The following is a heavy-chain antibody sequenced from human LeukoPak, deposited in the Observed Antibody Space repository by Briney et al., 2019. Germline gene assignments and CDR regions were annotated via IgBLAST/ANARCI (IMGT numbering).Heavy chain of an antibody. CDR2: ISNSGDSV. Sequence: PGGSLRLSCAASGFTFSDGYMSWIRQAPGKGLEWISYISNSGDSVYYADSVKGRFTISRDNAKNSLYLQMNSLRAEDTAVYYCARNWGEEPEHNYYYHGMDVWGQGTTVTVSS. V-gene: IGHV3-11*01. J-gene: IGHJ6*02. CDR1: GFTFSDGY. CDR3: ARNWGEEPEHNYYYHGMDV. D-gene: IGHD1-14*01.